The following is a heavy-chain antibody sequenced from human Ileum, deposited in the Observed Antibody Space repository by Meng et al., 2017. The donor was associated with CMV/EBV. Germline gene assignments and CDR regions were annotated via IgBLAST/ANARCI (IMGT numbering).Heavy chain of an antibody. D-gene: IGHD5-12*01. CDR2: IYYSGST. CDR3: ARQGLRGYSGYETY. Sequence: GSLRLSCTVSGGSISSSSYYWGWIRQPPGKGLEWIGSIYYSGSTYYNPSLKSRVTISVDTSKNQFSLKLSSVTAADTAVYYCARQGLRGYSGYETYWGPGNLVHVYS. J-gene: IGHJ4*02. CDR1: GGSISSSSYY. V-gene: IGHV4-39*01.